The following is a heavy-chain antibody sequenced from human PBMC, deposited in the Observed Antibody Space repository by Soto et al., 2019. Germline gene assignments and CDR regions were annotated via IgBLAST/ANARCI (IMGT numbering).Heavy chain of an antibody. J-gene: IGHJ6*02. CDR2: IYSGGST. CDR3: ARAPPAPRHGMDV. V-gene: IGHV3-53*02. CDR1: GFTVSSNY. Sequence: EVQLVETGGGLIQPGGSLRLSCAASGFTVSSNYMSWVRQAPGKGLEWVSVIYSGGSTYYADSVRGRFTISRDNSKNTLYLQMKSLRAEDTAVYYCARAPPAPRHGMDVWCQGTTVTVSS.